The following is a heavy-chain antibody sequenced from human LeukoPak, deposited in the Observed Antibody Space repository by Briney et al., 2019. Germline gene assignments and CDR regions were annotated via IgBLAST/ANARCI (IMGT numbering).Heavy chain of an antibody. V-gene: IGHV3-23*01. CDR3: AKDHLHMDY. J-gene: IGHJ4*02. CDR1: GFTFTNYA. CDR2: ISGSGGST. Sequence: RPGGSLRLSCAASGFTFTNYAMSWVRQAPGKGLEWVSAISGSGGSTYYADSVKGRFTISRDNSKNTLYLQMNSLRAEDTAVYYCAKDHLHMDYWGQGTLDTVSS.